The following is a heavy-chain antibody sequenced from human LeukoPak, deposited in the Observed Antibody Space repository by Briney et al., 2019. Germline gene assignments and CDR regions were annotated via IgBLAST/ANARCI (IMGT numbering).Heavy chain of an antibody. V-gene: IGHV4-39*01. D-gene: IGHD2-15*01. CDR1: GGSISSSSYY. CDR3: ARIGYCSGGSCYSPPADY. J-gene: IGHJ4*02. CDR2: IYYSGST. Sequence: SETLSLTCTVSGGSISSSSYYWGWLRQPPGKGLEWIGSIYYSGSTYYNPSLKSRVTISVDTSKNQFSLKLSSVTAADTAVYYCARIGYCSGGSCYSPPADYWGQGTLVTVSS.